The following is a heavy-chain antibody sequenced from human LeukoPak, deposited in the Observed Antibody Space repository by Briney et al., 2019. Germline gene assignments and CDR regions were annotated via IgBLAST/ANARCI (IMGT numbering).Heavy chain of an antibody. CDR2: INPSGGST. Sequence: ASVTVSCKASGYTFTSYYMHWVRQAPGQGLEWMGIINPSGGSTSYAQKFQGRVTMTRDMSTSTVYMELSSLRSEDTAVYYCARDRKVEDIVVVVAAISYWFDPWGQGTLVTVSS. J-gene: IGHJ5*02. V-gene: IGHV1-46*01. CDR1: GYTFTSYY. CDR3: ARDRKVEDIVVVVAAISYWFDP. D-gene: IGHD2-15*01.